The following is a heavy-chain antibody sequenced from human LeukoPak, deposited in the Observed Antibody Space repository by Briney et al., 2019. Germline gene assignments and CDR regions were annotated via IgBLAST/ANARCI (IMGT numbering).Heavy chain of an antibody. CDR1: GFTLSSYS. J-gene: IGHJ3*02. CDR3: AKDRQIYYDSSGYYPAPDAFDI. Sequence: GGSLRLSCAASGFTLSSYSMNWVRQAPGKGLEWVSAISGSGGSTYYADSVKGRFTISRDNSKNTLYLQMNSLRAEDTAVYYCAKDRQIYYDSSGYYPAPDAFDIWGQGTMVTVSS. CDR2: ISGSGGST. D-gene: IGHD3-22*01. V-gene: IGHV3-23*01.